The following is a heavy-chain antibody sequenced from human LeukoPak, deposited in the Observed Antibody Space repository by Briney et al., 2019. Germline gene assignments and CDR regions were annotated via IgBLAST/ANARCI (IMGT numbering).Heavy chain of an antibody. CDR3: ARADYDILTVLPYFDC. CDR1: GGSISSYY. Sequence: SETLSLTCTVSGGSISSYYWSWIRQPPGKGLEWIGYIYSSGSTNYNPSLKSRVTISVDTSKNQFSLKLTSVTAADTAVYYCARADYDILTVLPYFDCWGHGTLVTVSS. D-gene: IGHD3-9*01. J-gene: IGHJ4*01. V-gene: IGHV4-59*12. CDR2: IYSSGST.